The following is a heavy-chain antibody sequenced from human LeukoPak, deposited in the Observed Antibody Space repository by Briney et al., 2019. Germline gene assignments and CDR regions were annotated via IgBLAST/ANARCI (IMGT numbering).Heavy chain of an antibody. J-gene: IGHJ4*02. CDR2: ISYDGSNK. Sequence: PGGSLRLSCAASGFTFSSYAMHWVRQAPGKGLEWVAVISYDGSNKYYADSVKGRFTISRDNSRNTLHLQMNSLRVEDTAVYYCAKAPVGWLRPLDYWGQGTLVTVSS. V-gene: IGHV3-30-3*01. CDR3: AKAPVGWLRPLDY. D-gene: IGHD5-12*01. CDR1: GFTFSSYA.